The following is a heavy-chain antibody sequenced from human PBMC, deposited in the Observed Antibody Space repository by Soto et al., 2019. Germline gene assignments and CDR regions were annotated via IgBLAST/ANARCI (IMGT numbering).Heavy chain of an antibody. V-gene: IGHV3-48*03. J-gene: IGHJ5*02. CDR2: ISSSGSTI. CDR3: ARGLSWQLERRGGNWFDP. CDR1: GFTFSSYE. D-gene: IGHD1-1*01. Sequence: EVQLVESGGGLVQPGGSLRLSCAASGFTFSSYEMNWVRQAPGKGLEWVSYISSSGSTIYYADSVKGRFTISRDNAKNSLYLQMNSLRAEDTAVYYCARGLSWQLERRGGNWFDPWGQGTLVTVSS.